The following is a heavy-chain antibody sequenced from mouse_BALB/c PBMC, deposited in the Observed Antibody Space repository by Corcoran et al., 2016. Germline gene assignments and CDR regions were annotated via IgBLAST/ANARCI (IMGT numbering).Heavy chain of an antibody. CDR2: INTYTGEP. Sequence: QIQLVQSAPELKKPGETVKISCKASGYTFTNYGMNWVKQAPGKGLKWMGWINTYTGEPTYADDFKGRFAFSLETSASTAYLQINNLNNEDMATYFCAREDAYWGQGTLVTVSA. CDR3: AREDAY. V-gene: IGHV9-1*02. CDR1: GYTFTNYG. J-gene: IGHJ3*01.